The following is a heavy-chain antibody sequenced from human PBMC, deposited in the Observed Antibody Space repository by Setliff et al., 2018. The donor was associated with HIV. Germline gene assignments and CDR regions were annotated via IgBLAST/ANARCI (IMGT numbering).Heavy chain of an antibody. J-gene: IGHJ3*02. CDR2: INHSGST. D-gene: IGHD3-10*01. CDR3: ARGDGEASFDI. Sequence: PSETLSLTCAVYGGSFSDYYWSWIRQPPGKGLEWIGEINHSGSTSYSPSLMSRVTISVDTSKKQFSLKLSSVTAADTAVYYCARGDGEASFDIWGRGTMVTVSS. V-gene: IGHV4-34*01. CDR1: GGSFSDYY.